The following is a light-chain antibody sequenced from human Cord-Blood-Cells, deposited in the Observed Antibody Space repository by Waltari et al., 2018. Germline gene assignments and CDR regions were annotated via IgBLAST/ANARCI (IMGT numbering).Light chain of an antibody. CDR3: CSYAGSSTHVV. J-gene: IGLJ2*01. CDR2: EDS. V-gene: IGLV2-23*01. Sequence: QSALTQPASVSGSPGQSITISCTGTSSDVGSYNLVPWYQQHPGRAPKLMIYEDSKRPSGVSNRFSGSKSGNTASLTISGLQAEDEADYYCCSYAGSSTHVVFGGGTKLTVL. CDR1: SSDVGSYNL.